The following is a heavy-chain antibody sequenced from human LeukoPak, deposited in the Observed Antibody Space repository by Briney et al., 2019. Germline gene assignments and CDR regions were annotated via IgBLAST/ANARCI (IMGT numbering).Heavy chain of an antibody. CDR3: ARATIFGVVMFDY. V-gene: IGHV3-21*01. J-gene: IGHJ4*02. CDR2: ISSSSSYI. D-gene: IGHD3-3*01. Sequence: PGGSLRLSCAASGFTFSSYSMNWVRQAPGKGLEWVSSISSSSSYIYYADSVKGRFTISRDNAKNSLYLQMNSLRAEDTAVYYCARATIFGVVMFDYWGQGTLVTVSS. CDR1: GFTFSSYS.